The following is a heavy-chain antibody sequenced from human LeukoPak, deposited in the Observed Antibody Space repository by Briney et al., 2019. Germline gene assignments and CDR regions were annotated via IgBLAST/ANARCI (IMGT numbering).Heavy chain of an antibody. J-gene: IGHJ4*02. CDR1: GSTLRSYA. V-gene: IGHV1-69*05. CDR2: IIPIFGTA. D-gene: IGHD5-12*01. CDR3: ARNGVATKGPFDY. Sequence: ASVKVACKTCGSTLRSYAISWVRQAPVQRLEWMGGIIPIFGTANYAQKFQGRVTITTDESTSTAYMELSSLRSEDTAVYYCARNGVATKGPFDYWGQGTLVTVSS.